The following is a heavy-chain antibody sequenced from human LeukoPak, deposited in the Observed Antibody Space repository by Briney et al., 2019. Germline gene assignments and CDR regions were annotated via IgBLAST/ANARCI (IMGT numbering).Heavy chain of an antibody. J-gene: IGHJ3*02. CDR3: ARDYYDSSAEPGNAFDI. CDR1: GYTFTSYG. Sequence: ASVKVSCKASGYTFTSYGIGWVRQAPGQGLEWMGWISAYNGNTNYAQKLQGRVTMTTDTSTSTAYMELRSLRSDDTAVYYCARDYYDSSAEPGNAFDIWGQGTMVTVSS. CDR2: ISAYNGNT. V-gene: IGHV1-18*01. D-gene: IGHD3-22*01.